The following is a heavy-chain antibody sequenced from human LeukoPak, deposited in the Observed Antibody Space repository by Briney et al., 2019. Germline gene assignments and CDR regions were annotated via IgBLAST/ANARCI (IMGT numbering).Heavy chain of an antibody. CDR3: ARAAGYSYGHPIVY. CDR1: GGSISSYY. J-gene: IGHJ4*02. D-gene: IGHD5-18*01. CDR2: IYYSGST. V-gene: IGHV4-59*01. Sequence: PSETLSLTCTVSGGSISSYYWSWIRQPPGKGLEWIGYIYYSGSTNYNPSLKSRVTISVDTSKNQFSLKLSSVTAADTAVYYCARAAGYSYGHPIVYWGQGTLVTVSS.